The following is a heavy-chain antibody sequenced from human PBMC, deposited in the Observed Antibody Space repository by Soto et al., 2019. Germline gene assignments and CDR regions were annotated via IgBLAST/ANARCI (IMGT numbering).Heavy chain of an antibody. Sequence: GXSLILSCAASGFTFSDYYMSWIRQAPCKGLEWVSYISSSGSTIYYADSVKGRFTISRDNAKNSLYLQMNSLRAEDTAVYYCARVAAMGYVLYYYMDVWGKGTTVTVSS. CDR3: ARVAAMGYVLYYYMDV. D-gene: IGHD5-18*01. CDR1: GFTFSDYY. CDR2: ISSSGSTI. V-gene: IGHV3-11*01. J-gene: IGHJ6*03.